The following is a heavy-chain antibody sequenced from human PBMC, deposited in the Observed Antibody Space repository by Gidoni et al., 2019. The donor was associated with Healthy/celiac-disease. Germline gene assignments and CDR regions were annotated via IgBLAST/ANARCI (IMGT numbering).Heavy chain of an antibody. CDR1: GYTFTSYY. V-gene: IGHV1-46*01. D-gene: IGHD1-20*01. CDR2: INPSGVST. Sequence: QVQLVQSGAEVKKPGASVKVSCKSSGYTFTSYYMPWLRQAPGQGLEWMGIINPSGVSTSYAQKFQGRVTMTRDTSTSTVYMELSSLRSEDTAVYYCARDRSMGITGNIPSYGMDVWGQGTTVTVSS. CDR3: ARDRSMGITGNIPSYGMDV. J-gene: IGHJ6*02.